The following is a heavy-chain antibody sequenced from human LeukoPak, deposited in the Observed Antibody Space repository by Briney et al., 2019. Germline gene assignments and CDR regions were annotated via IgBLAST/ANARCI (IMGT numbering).Heavy chain of an antibody. CDR3: ANGYSSTWSSVDP. CDR2: ISENGGRT. CDR1: GFTFTTYA. V-gene: IGHV3-23*01. D-gene: IGHD6-13*01. J-gene: IGHJ5*02. Sequence: PGGSLRLSCAASGFTFTTYAMSWVRQGPGKRLEWVSAISENGGRTYYADSVKGRFTISRDNLKNMVSLQMNSLRAEDTAVYYCANGYSSTWSSVDPWGQGILVTVPS.